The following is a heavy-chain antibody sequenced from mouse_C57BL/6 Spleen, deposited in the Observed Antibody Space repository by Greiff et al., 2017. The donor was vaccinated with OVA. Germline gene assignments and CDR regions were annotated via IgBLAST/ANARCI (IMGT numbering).Heavy chain of an antibody. Sequence: VKLVESGPGLVAPSQSLSITCTVSGFSLTSYAISWVRQPPGKGLEWLGVIWTGGGTNYNSALKSRLSISKDNSKGQVFLKMNSLQTDDTATYYGAINSGVYYDYDDWYFDVWGTGTTVTVSS. CDR1: GFSLTSYA. D-gene: IGHD2-4*01. CDR3: AINSGVYYDYDDWYFDV. CDR2: IWTGGGT. V-gene: IGHV2-9-1*01. J-gene: IGHJ1*03.